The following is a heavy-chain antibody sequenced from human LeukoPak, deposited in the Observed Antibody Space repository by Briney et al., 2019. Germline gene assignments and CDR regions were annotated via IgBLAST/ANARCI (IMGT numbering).Heavy chain of an antibody. V-gene: IGHV4-31*03. CDR2: IYYSGST. CDR3: ARDSVGTRGWFDP. D-gene: IGHD1-7*01. Sequence: SETLSLTCTVSGGSISSGGYYWSWIRQHPGKGLEWIGYIYYSGSTDYNPFLKSRVSISVDTSKNQFSLKLSSVTAADTAVYYCARDSVGTRGWFDPWGQGTLVTVSS. J-gene: IGHJ5*02. CDR1: GGSISSGGYY.